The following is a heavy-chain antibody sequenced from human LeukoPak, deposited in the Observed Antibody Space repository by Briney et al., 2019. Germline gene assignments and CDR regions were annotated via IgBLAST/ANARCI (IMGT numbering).Heavy chain of an antibody. V-gene: IGHV1-46*01. CDR3: ATYSSGYYCDN. D-gene: IGHD3-22*01. CDR1: GYTFTSYY. CDR2: INPSGGST. Sequence: ASVKVSCKASGYTFTSYYMHWVRQAPGQGLEWMGIINPSGGSTSYAQKFQGRVTMTRDTSTSTVYMELSSLRSEDTAVYYCATYSSGYYCDNWGQGTLVTVSS. J-gene: IGHJ4*02.